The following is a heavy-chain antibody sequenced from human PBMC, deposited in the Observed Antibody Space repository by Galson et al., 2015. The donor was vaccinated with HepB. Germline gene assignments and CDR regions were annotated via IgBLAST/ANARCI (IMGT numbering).Heavy chain of an antibody. CDR1: GFTFSNAW. D-gene: IGHD3-10*01. CDR2: IKSKTDGGTT. V-gene: IGHV3-15*01. CDR3: TTDGLYGSGSYHDY. J-gene: IGHJ4*02. Sequence: SLRLSCAASGFTFSNAWMSWVRQAPGKGLEWVGRIKSKTDGGTTDYAAPVKGRFTVSRDDSKNTLYLQMNSLKTEDTAVYYCTTDGLYGSGSYHDYWGQGTLVTVSS.